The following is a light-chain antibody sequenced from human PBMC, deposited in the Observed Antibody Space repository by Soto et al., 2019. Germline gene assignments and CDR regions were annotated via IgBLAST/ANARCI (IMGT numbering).Light chain of an antibody. J-gene: IGKJ2*01. V-gene: IGKV1-5*01. CDR3: QQYNSYLYT. CDR2: DAS. CDR1: QSINNW. Sequence: DIQMTQSPSTLSASVGDRVTITCRASQSINNWLAWYQQKPGKAPKLLIYDASSLESGVPSRFSGSRSGTEFTLTVSSLQPDDFATYDCQQYNSYLYTFGQGTKLEIK.